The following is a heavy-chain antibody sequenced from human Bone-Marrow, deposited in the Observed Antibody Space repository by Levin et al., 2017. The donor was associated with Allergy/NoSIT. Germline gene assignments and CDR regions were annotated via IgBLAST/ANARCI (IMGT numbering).Heavy chain of an antibody. V-gene: IGHV3-48*03. CDR2: ISRSGTTI. CDR3: VRDGQQVVLGDY. CDR1: GFTFSSYE. D-gene: IGHD6-6*01. J-gene: IGHJ4*02. Sequence: SCAASGFTFSSYEMNWVRQAPGKGLEWVSYISRSGTTIHYADSVKGRFTISRDNAKSSLYLQMSSLRVEDTAVYYCVRDGQQVVLGDYWGQGTLVTVSS.